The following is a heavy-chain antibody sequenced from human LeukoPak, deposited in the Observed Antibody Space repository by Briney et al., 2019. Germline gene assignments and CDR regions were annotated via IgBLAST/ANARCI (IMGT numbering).Heavy chain of an antibody. D-gene: IGHD6-19*01. V-gene: IGHV4-31*03. J-gene: IGHJ4*02. CDR2: IYYSGST. Sequence: PSETLSLTCTVSGGSVSSGGYSWSWVRHRPGEGLEWIGYIYYSGSTFYNPSLKSRLTISLDTSKNQFSLNLSSVTVADTAVYYCARGKVAGTRFDYWGQGSLVTVSS. CDR1: GGSVSSGGYS. CDR3: ARGKVAGTRFDY.